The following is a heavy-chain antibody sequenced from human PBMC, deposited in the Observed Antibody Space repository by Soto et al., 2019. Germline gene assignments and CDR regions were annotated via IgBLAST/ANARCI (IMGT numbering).Heavy chain of an antibody. CDR3: AKDFRSIAVAGTVPLDY. D-gene: IGHD6-19*01. V-gene: IGHV3-30*18. CDR2: ISYDGSNK. Sequence: QVQLVESGGGVVQPGRSLRLSCAASGFTFSSYGMHWVRQAPGKGLESVAVISYDGSNKYYADSVKGRFTISRDNSKNTLYLQMISLRAEDTAVYYCAKDFRSIAVAGTVPLDYWGQGTLVTVST. J-gene: IGHJ4*02. CDR1: GFTFSSYG.